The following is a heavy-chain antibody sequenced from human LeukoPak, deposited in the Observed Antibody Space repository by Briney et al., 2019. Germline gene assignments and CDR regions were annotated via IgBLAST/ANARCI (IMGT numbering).Heavy chain of an antibody. CDR3: AARDYGDRFDP. CDR2: IYYSGST. CDR1: GGSISSGGYS. V-gene: IGHV4-30-4*07. Sequence: SETLSLTCAVSGGSISSGGYSWSWIRQPPGKGLEWIGYIYYSGSTYYNPSLKSRVTISVDTSKNQFSLKLSSVTAADTAVYYCAARDYGDRFDPWGQGTLVTVSS. D-gene: IGHD4-17*01. J-gene: IGHJ5*02.